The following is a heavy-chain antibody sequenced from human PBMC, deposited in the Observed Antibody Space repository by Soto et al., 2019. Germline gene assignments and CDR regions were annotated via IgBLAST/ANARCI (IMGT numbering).Heavy chain of an antibody. CDR2: ISYDGSNK. J-gene: IGHJ6*02. D-gene: IGHD6-13*01. CDR1: GFTFSSYG. V-gene: IGHV3-30*18. Sequence: QVQLVESGGGVVQPGRSLRLSCAASGFTFSSYGMHWVRQAPGKGLEWVAVISYDGSNKYYADSVKGRFTISRDNSKNTLYLQMNSLRAEDTAVYYCAKEEQQLVHPPAGMDVWGQGTTVTVSS. CDR3: AKEEQQLVHPPAGMDV.